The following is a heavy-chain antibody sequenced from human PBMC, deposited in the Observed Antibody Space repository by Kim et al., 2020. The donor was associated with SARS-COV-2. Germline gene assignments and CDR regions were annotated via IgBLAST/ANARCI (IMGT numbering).Heavy chain of an antibody. CDR2: IYYSGST. D-gene: IGHD3-22*01. Sequence: SETLSLTCTVSGGSVSSGSYYWSWIRQPPGKGLEWIGYIYYSGSTNYNPSLKSRVTISVDTSKNQFSLKLSSVTTADTAVYYCARDLTYYDSSGYYGPWGQGTLVTVSS. J-gene: IGHJ5*02. V-gene: IGHV4-61*01. CDR3: ARDLTYYDSSGYYGP. CDR1: GGSVSSGSYY.